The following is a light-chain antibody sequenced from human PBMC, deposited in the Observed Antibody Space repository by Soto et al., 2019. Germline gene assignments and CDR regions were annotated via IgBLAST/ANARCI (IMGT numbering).Light chain of an antibody. CDR3: QQYHTWSIT. CDR2: AAS. CDR1: QSISSY. Sequence: IQLTQSPSSLSSSVGGRVTITCRASQSISSYLNWYQQKQGKAPKLLIYAASSLQSGVPSRFSGSVSGTEGTITISSLQQEDGSMYYCQQYHTWSITFGGGTKVDIK. V-gene: IGKV1-39*01. J-gene: IGKJ4*01.